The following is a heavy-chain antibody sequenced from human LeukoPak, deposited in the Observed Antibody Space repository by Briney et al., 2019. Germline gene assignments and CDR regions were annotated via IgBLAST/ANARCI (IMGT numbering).Heavy chain of an antibody. CDR1: GFTFSSYS. CDR3: ARVDVYCSSTSCYDY. CDR2: ISSSSSYI. D-gene: IGHD2-2*01. V-gene: IGHV3-21*01. Sequence: GGSLRLSCAASGFTFSSYSMNWVRQAPGKGLEWVSSISSSSSYIYYADSVKGRFTISRDNAKNSLYLQMNSLRAEDTAVYYCARVDVYCSSTSCYDYWGQGTLVTVSS. J-gene: IGHJ4*02.